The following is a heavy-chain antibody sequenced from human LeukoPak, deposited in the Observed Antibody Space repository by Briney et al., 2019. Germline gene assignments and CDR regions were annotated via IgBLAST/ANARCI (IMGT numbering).Heavy chain of an antibody. CDR3: ASPNPRIAARPYYYYYMDV. CDR1: GFTFSIYS. CDR2: ISSSSSYI. J-gene: IGHJ6*03. V-gene: IGHV3-21*01. Sequence: KAGGSLRLSCAASGFTFSIYSMNWVRQAPGKGLEWVSSISSSSSYIYYADSVKGRFTISRDNAKNSLYLQMNSLRAGDTAVYYCASPNPRIAARPYYYYYMDVWGKGTTVTVSS. D-gene: IGHD6-6*01.